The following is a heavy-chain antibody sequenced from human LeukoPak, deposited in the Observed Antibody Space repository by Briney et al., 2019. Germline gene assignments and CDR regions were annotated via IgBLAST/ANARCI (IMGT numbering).Heavy chain of an antibody. D-gene: IGHD2-2*01. Sequence: SETLSLTCTVSGDSFSSYYWSWIRQPAGKGLEWIGRIYPSGSINYNPSLKSRLTMSIDTSKNQFFLNLSSVTAADTAVYYCARGVVPAAMNAFDMWGQGTMVTVSS. J-gene: IGHJ3*02. CDR1: GDSFSSYY. CDR2: IYPSGSI. V-gene: IGHV4-4*07. CDR3: ARGVVPAAMNAFDM.